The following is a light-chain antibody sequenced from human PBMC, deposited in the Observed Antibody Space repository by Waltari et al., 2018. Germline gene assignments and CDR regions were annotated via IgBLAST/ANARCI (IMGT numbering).Light chain of an antibody. CDR3: QQYGSSPTT. Sequence: EIVLPQSPGTLSLSPGERATLSCRASQSVSSSYLAWYQQKPGQAPRLLIYGASSRATGIPDRFSGSGSGTDFTLTISRLEPEDLAVYYCQQYGSSPTTFGGGTKVEIK. V-gene: IGKV3-20*01. J-gene: IGKJ4*01. CDR1: QSVSSSY. CDR2: GAS.